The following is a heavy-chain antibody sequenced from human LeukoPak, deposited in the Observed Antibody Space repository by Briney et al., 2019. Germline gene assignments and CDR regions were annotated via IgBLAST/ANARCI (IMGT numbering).Heavy chain of an antibody. Sequence: AASVKVSCKASGYTFIGYYIHWVRQASGQGLEWMGWINPNNGDTNHAQKFQDWVTMTRDTSISTAYMELSRLRSDDTAVYYCARDKSVAGANAFDIWGQGTMVTVSS. V-gene: IGHV1-2*04. CDR3: ARDKSVAGANAFDI. CDR1: GYTFIGYY. CDR2: INPNNGDT. J-gene: IGHJ3*02. D-gene: IGHD6-19*01.